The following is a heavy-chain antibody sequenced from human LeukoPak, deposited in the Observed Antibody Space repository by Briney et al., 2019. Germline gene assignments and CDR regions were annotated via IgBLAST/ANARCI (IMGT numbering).Heavy chain of an antibody. V-gene: IGHV1-69*05. D-gene: IGHD3-22*01. CDR2: IIPIFGTA. CDR1: GGTFSSYA. Sequence: SVKVSCKASGGTFSSYAISWVRQAPGQGLEWMGRIIPIFGTANYAQKFQGRVTITTDESTSTAYMELSSLRSEDTAVYYCASDNYDSSGYHYAFDIWGQGTMVTVSS. J-gene: IGHJ3*02. CDR3: ASDNYDSSGYHYAFDI.